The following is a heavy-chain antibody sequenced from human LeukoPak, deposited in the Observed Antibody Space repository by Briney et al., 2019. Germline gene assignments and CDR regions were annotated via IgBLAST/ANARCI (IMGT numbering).Heavy chain of an antibody. V-gene: IGHV1-2*02. Sequence: ASVTVSCKTSGYNFNDYYVSWVRQIPGQAYEWLGWINAATGDTKFAEKFQDRVTLTRDSSVNTAYMDLRSLTSDDAAIYYCARELFRHYEWSQRGFDFWGQGTLVTVSS. CDR3: ARELFRHYEWSQRGFDF. J-gene: IGHJ4*02. CDR2: INAATGDT. D-gene: IGHD3-16*01. CDR1: GYNFNDYY.